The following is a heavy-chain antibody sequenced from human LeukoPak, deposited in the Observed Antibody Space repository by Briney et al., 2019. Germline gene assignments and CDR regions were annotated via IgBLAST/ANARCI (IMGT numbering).Heavy chain of an antibody. CDR1: GFTVSSNY. CDR2: IYTDGST. D-gene: IGHD7-27*01. Sequence: PGGSLRLSCAASGFTVSSNYMSWVRQAPGKGLEWVSVIYTDGSTYYADSVKGRFTISRDNSKNTLYLQMNSLRAEDTAAYYCAKDPLGIGPAFDIWGQGTMVSVSS. V-gene: IGHV3-53*01. J-gene: IGHJ3*02. CDR3: AKDPLGIGPAFDI.